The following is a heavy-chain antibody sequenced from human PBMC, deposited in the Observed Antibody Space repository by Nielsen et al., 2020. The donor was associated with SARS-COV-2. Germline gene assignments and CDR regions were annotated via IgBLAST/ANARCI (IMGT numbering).Heavy chain of an antibody. D-gene: IGHD2-2*02. J-gene: IGHJ3*02. Sequence: ASVKVSCKASGYTFTSYAMNWVRQAPGQGFEWMGWINTNTGKPTYAQGFTGRLVLSLDTSVSTAYLQISSLKAEDTATYYCARLIPGDVFDMWGQGTMITVSS. V-gene: IGHV7-4-1*02. CDR3: ARLIPGDVFDM. CDR1: GYTFTSYA. CDR2: INTNTGKP.